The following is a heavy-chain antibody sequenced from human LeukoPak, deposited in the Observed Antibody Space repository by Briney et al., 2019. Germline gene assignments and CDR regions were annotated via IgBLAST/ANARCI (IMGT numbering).Heavy chain of an antibody. CDR1: GFTLSSYS. CDR2: ISSSSYI. V-gene: IGHV3-21*01. D-gene: IGHD5-18*01. Sequence: PGGSLRLSCAAPGFTLSSYSMNWVRQAPGKGLEWVSSISSSSYIYYADSVKGRFTISRDNAKNSLYLQMNSPRAEDTAVYYCASGYSYGYVDYWGQGTLVTVSS. J-gene: IGHJ4*02. CDR3: ASGYSYGYVDY.